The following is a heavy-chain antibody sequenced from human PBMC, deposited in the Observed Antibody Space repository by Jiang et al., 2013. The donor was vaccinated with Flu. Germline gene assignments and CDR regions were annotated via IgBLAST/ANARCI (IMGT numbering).Heavy chain of an antibody. D-gene: IGHD1-26*01. V-gene: IGHV4-39*07. CDR3: ARAQKYSGFELPYFDY. Sequence: PGLVKPSETLSLTCTVSGGSISSSGYYWGWIRQSPGKGLEWIGGIYYSGSAYYNPSLRSRVAMSVDTSKNQLSLSLRSVTAADTAVYFCARAQKYSGFELPYFDYWGQGTLVTVSS. CDR2: IYYSGSA. J-gene: IGHJ4*02. CDR1: GGSISSSGYY.